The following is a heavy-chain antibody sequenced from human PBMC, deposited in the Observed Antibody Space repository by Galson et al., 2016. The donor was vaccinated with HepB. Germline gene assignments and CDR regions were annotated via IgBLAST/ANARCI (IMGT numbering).Heavy chain of an antibody. D-gene: IGHD3-16*01. Sequence: SETLSLTCTVSGGSISNYYWSWIRQPPGKGLEWIGYIYYSGNTNYNPSLKSRVTISVDTSTATAFIELTGLTSEDTAVYYCAKIGGKAWADYSYGLDVWGPGTSVTVSS. CDR1: GGSISNYY. CDR2: IYYSGNT. J-gene: IGHJ6*02. CDR3: AKIGGKAWADYSYGLDV. V-gene: IGHV4-59*03.